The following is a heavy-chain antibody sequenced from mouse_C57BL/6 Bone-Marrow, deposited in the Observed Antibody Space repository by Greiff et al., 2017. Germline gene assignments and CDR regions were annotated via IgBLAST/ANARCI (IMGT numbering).Heavy chain of an antibody. Sequence: EVQLQQPGAELVRPGASVKLSCTASGFNIKDYYMHWVKQRPEQGLEWIGRIDPEDGDTEYAPKFQGKATMTADTSSNTAYLQLSSLTSEDTAVYYCTIPITTVVAGDYWGQGTTLTVSS. CDR1: GFNIKDYY. CDR3: TIPITTVVAGDY. J-gene: IGHJ2*01. V-gene: IGHV14-1*01. D-gene: IGHD1-1*01. CDR2: IDPEDGDT.